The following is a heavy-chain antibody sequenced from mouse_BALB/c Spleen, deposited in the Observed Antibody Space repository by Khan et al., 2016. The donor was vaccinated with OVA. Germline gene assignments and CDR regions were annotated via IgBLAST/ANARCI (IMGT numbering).Heavy chain of an antibody. V-gene: IGHV3-5*02. J-gene: IGHJ1*01. D-gene: IGHD1-1*01. Sequence: VQLKESGPGLVKPSQTVSLTCTVTGISITSGNYRWSWIRQFPGNKLEWIGNIYYSGTVTYNPSLTSRTPITRDTSKNQFFLEMNSLTAEDTATDFCARDYGSLYWFFDVWGAGTTVTVSS. CDR3: ARDYGSLYWFFDV. CDR1: GISITSGNYR. CDR2: IYYSGTV.